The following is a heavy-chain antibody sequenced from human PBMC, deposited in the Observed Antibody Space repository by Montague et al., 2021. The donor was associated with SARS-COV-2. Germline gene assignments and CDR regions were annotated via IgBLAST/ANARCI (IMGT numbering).Heavy chain of an antibody. CDR1: GFTFSSYA. CDR3: ARAGGGGYYSWFDP. J-gene: IGHJ5*02. Sequence: SLRLSCAASGFTFSSYAMHWVRQAPGKGLEWVAVISYDGSNKYYADSVKGRFTISRDNSKNTLYLQMNSLRAEDTAVYYCARAGGGGYYSWFDPWGQGTLVTVSS. CDR2: ISYDGSNK. V-gene: IGHV3-30*04. D-gene: IGHD1-26*01.